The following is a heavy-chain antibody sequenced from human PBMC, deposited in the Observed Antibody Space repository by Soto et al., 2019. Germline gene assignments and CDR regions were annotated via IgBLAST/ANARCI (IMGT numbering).Heavy chain of an antibody. V-gene: IGHV1-2*04. CDR3: ARLIHCFTISCYFDY. J-gene: IGHJ4*02. CDR2: INPHSGAT. Sequence: ASVKVSCKASGYTFTDYYMHWVRQAPGQGLEWMGWINPHSGATNYAQNFQGWVTISVDTSKNQFSLKMSSVTAADTAVYYCARLIHCFTISCYFDYWGQGILVTVSS. D-gene: IGHD3-10*01. CDR1: GYTFTDYY.